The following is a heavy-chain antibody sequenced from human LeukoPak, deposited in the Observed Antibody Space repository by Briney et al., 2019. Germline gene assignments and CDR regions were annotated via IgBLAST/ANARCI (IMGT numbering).Heavy chain of an antibody. CDR1: GGSFSGYY. J-gene: IGHJ4*02. CDR3: ARGRLLNY. CDR2: INHSGST. V-gene: IGHV4-34*01. Sequence: SETLSLTCAVYGGSFSGYYWSWIRQPPGKGLEWVGEINHSGSTNYNPSLKSRVTISVDTSKNQFSLKLSSVTAADTAVYYCARGRLLNYWGQGTLVTVSS.